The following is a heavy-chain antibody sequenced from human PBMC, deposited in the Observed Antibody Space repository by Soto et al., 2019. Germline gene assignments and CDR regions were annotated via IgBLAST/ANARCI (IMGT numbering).Heavy chain of an antibody. CDR3: AAAFKSSGYDSR. Sequence: SVKVSCKASGFTFTSSAVQWVRQARGQRLEWIGWIVVGSGNTNYAQKFQERVTITRDMSTSTAYMELSSLRSEDTAVYYCAAAFKSSGYDSRWGQGTLVTVSS. J-gene: IGHJ4*02. CDR1: GFTFTSSA. CDR2: IVVGSGNT. V-gene: IGHV1-58*01. D-gene: IGHD5-12*01.